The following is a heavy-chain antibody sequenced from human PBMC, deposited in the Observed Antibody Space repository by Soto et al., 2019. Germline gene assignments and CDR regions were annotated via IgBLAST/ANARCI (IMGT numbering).Heavy chain of an antibody. Sequence: EVQLLESGGGLVQPGGSLRLSCTASGFTFSDHAMTWVRQAPGKGLEWLSGISGGGSGAYYVDSVKGRFTVSRANSNNTLFLQMDSLRVEDTAVYYCAIDLWWYTHWGQGTLVTVSS. CDR2: ISGGGSGA. D-gene: IGHD2-15*01. CDR1: GFTFSDHA. V-gene: IGHV3-23*01. CDR3: AIDLWWYTH. J-gene: IGHJ4*02.